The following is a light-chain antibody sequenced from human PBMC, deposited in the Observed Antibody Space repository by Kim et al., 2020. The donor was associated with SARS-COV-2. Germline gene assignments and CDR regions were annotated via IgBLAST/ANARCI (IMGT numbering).Light chain of an antibody. CDR3: QQYSSYSRT. V-gene: IGKV1-5*03. CDR1: QSISNW. Sequence: ASVEDRATITCRASQSISNWVAWYQQRPGKAPTRLFQKASKLENGVPSRFSGSGAGTEFTLTISSQQPDDSATYYCQQYSSYSRTFGRGTKVDIK. J-gene: IGKJ1*01. CDR2: KAS.